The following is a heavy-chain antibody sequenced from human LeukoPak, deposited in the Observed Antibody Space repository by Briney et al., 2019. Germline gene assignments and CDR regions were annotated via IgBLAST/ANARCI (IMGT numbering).Heavy chain of an antibody. CDR1: GGSISSGGYY. V-gene: IGHV4-31*03. J-gene: IGHJ4*02. CDR3: ARETRGYSYGPEGVDYFDY. D-gene: IGHD5-18*01. Sequence: SETLSLTCTVSGGSISSGGYYWSWIRQHPGKGLEWVGYIYYSGSTYYNPSLKSRVTISVDTSKNQFSLKLSSLTAADPAVYYCARETRGYSYGPEGVDYFDYWGQGTLVTVSS. CDR2: IYYSGST.